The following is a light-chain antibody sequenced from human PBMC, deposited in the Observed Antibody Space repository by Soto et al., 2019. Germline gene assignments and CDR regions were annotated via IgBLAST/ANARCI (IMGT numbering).Light chain of an antibody. CDR3: QQYGRFPFT. J-gene: IGKJ3*01. Sequence: EIVLTQSPGTLTLSPGERATLSCRASQSVSSNNLAWYQQRPGQAPRVVIYGASTRATGIPERFSGSGSGTDFTLTISRLEPEDFAVYYYQQYGRFPFTFGPGTQVDIK. V-gene: IGKV3-20*01. CDR2: GAS. CDR1: QSVSSNN.